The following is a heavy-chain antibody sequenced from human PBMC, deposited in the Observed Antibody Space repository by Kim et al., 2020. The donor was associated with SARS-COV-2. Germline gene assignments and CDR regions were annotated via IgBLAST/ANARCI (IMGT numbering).Heavy chain of an antibody. J-gene: IGHJ5*02. CDR2: INGGNGNT. D-gene: IGHD3-16*01. CDR3: ARGRLKPGVYDLGDNHQWYNWFEI. CDR1: GYYFITYG. Sequence: ASVKVSCRASGYYFITYGMHWLRQAPGQSLEWMGWINGGNGNTEYSQKLQGRVTLTRDTYTSTVYMELNSLRSEDTAIYYCARGRLKPGVYDLGDNHQWYNWFEIWGQATLFSVSS. V-gene: IGHV1-3*01.